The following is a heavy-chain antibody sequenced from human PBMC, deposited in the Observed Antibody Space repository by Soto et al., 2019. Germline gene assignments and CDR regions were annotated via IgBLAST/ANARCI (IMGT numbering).Heavy chain of an antibody. CDR1: GYSFTNYW. J-gene: IGHJ6*03. CDR2: VYPGDSDT. V-gene: IGHV5-51*01. D-gene: IGHD2-2*01. Sequence: GESLKISCQASGYSFTNYWIGWVRQMPGKGLEWMGIVYPGDSDTRYSPSFQGQVTISADKSISTAYLQWSSLKASDTAMYYCARIGSTDYYYMDVWGKGTTVTVSS. CDR3: ARIGSTDYYYMDV.